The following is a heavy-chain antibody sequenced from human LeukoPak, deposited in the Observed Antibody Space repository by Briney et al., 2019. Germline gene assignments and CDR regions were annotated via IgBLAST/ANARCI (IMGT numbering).Heavy chain of an antibody. D-gene: IGHD2-15*01. CDR2: IYSGGST. CDR1: GFTLSSYA. J-gene: IGHJ5*02. V-gene: IGHV3-53*01. Sequence: GGSLRLSCAASGFTLSSYAMSWVRQAPGKGLEWVSVIYSGGSTYYADSVKGRFTISRDNSKNTLYLQMNSLRAEDTAVYYCASYCSGGSCSRFDPWGQGTLVTVSS. CDR3: ASYCSGGSCSRFDP.